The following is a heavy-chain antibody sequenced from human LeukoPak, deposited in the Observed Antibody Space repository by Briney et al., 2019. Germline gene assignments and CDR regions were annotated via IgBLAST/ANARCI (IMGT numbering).Heavy chain of an antibody. CDR3: ARVYYDFWSGYPFDY. CDR1: GGSISSYY. J-gene: IGHJ4*02. D-gene: IGHD3-3*01. Sequence: SETLSLTCTVSGGSISSYYWSWIRQPPGKGLEWIGYIYYSGSTNYNPSLKSRVTISVDTSKNQFSLKLRSVNAADKAVYYCARVYYDFWSGYPFDYWGQGTLVTVSS. V-gene: IGHV4-59*01. CDR2: IYYSGST.